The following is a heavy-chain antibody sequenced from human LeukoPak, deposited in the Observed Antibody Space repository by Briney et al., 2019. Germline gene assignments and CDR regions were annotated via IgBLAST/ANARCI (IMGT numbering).Heavy chain of an antibody. CDR2: IYDSGST. CDR3: ARHGYCSGGSCYSNYYYRLDV. CDR1: GGSISSYY. J-gene: IGHJ6*02. Sequence: SETLSLTCTVSGGSISSYYWSWIRQPPGKGLEWIGYIYDSGSTNYNPSLKSRVTISIDTSKNQFSLKVSSVTAADTAVYYCARHGYCSGGSCYSNYYYRLDVWGQGTTVTVSS. D-gene: IGHD2-15*01. V-gene: IGHV4-59*08.